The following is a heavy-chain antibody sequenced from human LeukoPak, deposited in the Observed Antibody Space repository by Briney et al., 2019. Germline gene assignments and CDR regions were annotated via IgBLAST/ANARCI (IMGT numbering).Heavy chain of an antibody. J-gene: IGHJ5*02. D-gene: IGHD3-10*01. CDR2: INPNSGGT. V-gene: IGHV1-2*02. Sequence: GASVRVSSTASLDTLTRYFMHSVRQAPRQGLEWMGWINPNSGGTNYAQKFQGRVTMTRDTSISTAYMELSRLRSDDTAVYYCARDRTGMKRGNWFDPWGQGTLVTVSS. CDR1: LDTLTRYF. CDR3: ARDRTGMKRGNWFDP.